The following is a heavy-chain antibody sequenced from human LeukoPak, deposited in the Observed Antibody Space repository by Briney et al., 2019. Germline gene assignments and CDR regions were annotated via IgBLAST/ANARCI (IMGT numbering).Heavy chain of an antibody. CDR1: GSTFTNSD. V-gene: IGHV1-8*03. CDR2: MNPNSGNT. J-gene: IGHJ4*02. CDR3: ARIRVGAAGTEGFDY. D-gene: IGHD6-13*01. Sequence: ASVKVSCKASGSTFTNSDFNWVRQATGQGLEWMGWMNPNSGNTGYAQKFQGRVTITRNTSISTAYMELSTLRSEDTAVYYCARIRVGAAGTEGFDYWGQGTLVTVSS.